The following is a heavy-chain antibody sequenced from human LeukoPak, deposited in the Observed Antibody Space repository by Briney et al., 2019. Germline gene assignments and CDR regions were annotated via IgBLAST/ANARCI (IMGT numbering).Heavy chain of an antibody. J-gene: IGHJ3*02. D-gene: IGHD3-3*01. CDR3: ARVVYYDFWSGYYGHAFDI. V-gene: IGHV4-59*11. CDR2: IYYSGST. Sequence: PSETLSLTCTVSGGSISSHYWSWIRQPPGKGLEWIGYIYYSGSTNYNPSLKSRVTISVDTSKNQFSLKLSSVTAADTAMYYCARVVYYDFWSGYYGHAFDIWGQGTMVTVSS. CDR1: GGSISSHY.